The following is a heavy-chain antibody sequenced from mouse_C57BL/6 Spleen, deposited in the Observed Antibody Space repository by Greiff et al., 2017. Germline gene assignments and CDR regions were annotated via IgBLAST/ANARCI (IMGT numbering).Heavy chain of an antibody. V-gene: IGHV1-64*01. CDR3: AGPYYSNYGYYAMDY. D-gene: IGHD2-5*01. Sequence: QVQLKQPGAELVKPGASVKLSCKASGYTFTSYWMHWVKQRPGQGLEWIGMIHPNSGSTNYNEKFKSKATLTVDKSSSTAYMQLSSLTSEDSAVYYCAGPYYSNYGYYAMDYWGQGTSVTVSS. CDR2: IHPNSGST. CDR1: GYTFTSYW. J-gene: IGHJ4*01.